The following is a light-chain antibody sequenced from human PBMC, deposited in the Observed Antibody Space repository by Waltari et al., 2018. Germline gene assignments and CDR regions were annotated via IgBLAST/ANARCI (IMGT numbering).Light chain of an antibody. CDR1: KNHLFPPSDNHS. CDR2: WAS. CDR3: QQYYTIPWT. J-gene: IGKJ1*01. V-gene: IGKV4-1*01. Sequence: DIVMTQSPDSLSVSRGERATHNCKSSKNHLFPPSDNHSLAWYQQKPGQPPKALIYWASSRDSGVPDRFSGSGSGTDFTLTISSLQAEDVAVYFCQQYYTIPWTFGQGTKVEI.